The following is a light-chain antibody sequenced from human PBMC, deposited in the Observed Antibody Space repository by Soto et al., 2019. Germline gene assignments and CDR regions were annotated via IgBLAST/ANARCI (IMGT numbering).Light chain of an antibody. CDR3: QQYNSWPPLT. J-gene: IGKJ4*01. CDR1: QSVSSN. V-gene: IGKV3-15*01. CDR2: GAS. Sequence: EIVMTQSPATLSVSPGERATLSCRASQSVSSNLAWYQQKPGQDPRLLIYGASTRATGIPARFSGSGSGTEFTLTISSLQSEDLAVYYCQQYNSWPPLTLGGGTKVEIK.